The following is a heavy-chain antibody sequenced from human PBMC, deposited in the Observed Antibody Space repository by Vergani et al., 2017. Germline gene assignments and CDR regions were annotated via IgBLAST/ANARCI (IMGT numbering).Heavy chain of an antibody. CDR1: GGSFSGYY. V-gene: IGHV4-34*01. D-gene: IGHD6-6*01. CDR2: INHSGST. CDR3: ARGGDEYSSSASVDC. Sequence: QVQLQQWGAGLLTPSETLSLTCAVYGGSFSGYYWSWIRQPPGKGLEWIGEINHSGSTNYNPSLKRRVTISVDTSKNQFSLELSSVTAADTAVYYCARGGDEYSSSASVDCWGGGLLVAVSA. J-gene: IGHJ4*02.